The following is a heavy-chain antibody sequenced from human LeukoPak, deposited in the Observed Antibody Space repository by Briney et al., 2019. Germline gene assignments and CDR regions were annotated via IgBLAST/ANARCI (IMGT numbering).Heavy chain of an antibody. CDR1: GGSISTFF. Sequence: SETLSLTCTVSGGSISTFFWSGIRQPPGRGLEWIGHIFGSGHTDYNPSLKSRLTISVDTSKHDFSLQLTSVTAADTAVYYCARGTGWLPDWWGQGILVTVFS. V-gene: IGHV4-59*01. J-gene: IGHJ4*02. CDR2: IFGSGHT. CDR3: ARGTGWLPDW. D-gene: IGHD2-8*02.